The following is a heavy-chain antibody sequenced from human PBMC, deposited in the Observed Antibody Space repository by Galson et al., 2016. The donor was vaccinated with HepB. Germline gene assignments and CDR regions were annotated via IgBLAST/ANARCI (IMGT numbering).Heavy chain of an antibody. V-gene: IGHV3-7*01. D-gene: IGHD6-13*01. Sequence: SLRLSCAASGFSFGRFWMSWVRQAPGKGLEWVANIKQDGREEYYVDSVKGRFTTSRDNAKNSVYLQVNRLRDEDTAVYYCARDMAAAHDCWGQGTLVTVSS. CDR2: IKQDGREE. J-gene: IGHJ4*02. CDR3: ARDMAAAHDC. CDR1: GFSFGRFW.